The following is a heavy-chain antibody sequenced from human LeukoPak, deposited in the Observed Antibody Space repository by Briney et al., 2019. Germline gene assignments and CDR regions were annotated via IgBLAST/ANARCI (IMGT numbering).Heavy chain of an antibody. D-gene: IGHD6-13*01. J-gene: IGHJ1*01. CDR2: ISSSSSYI. Sequence: GGSLRLSCAASGFTFSSYSMNWVRQAPGKGLEWVSSISSSSSYIYYADSVKGRFTISRDNAKNSLYLQMNSLRAEDTAVYYCARKRSVGIAAAGSPRGEYFQHWGQGTLVTVSS. CDR1: GFTFSSYS. CDR3: ARKRSVGIAAAGSPRGEYFQH. V-gene: IGHV3-21*01.